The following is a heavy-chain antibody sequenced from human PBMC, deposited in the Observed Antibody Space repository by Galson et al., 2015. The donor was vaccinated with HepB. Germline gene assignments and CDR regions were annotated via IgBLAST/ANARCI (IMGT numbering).Heavy chain of an antibody. CDR3: ARALDFLEWLSNWFDP. Sequence: SLRLSCAASGFTFSSYAMHWVRQAPGKGLEWVAVISYDGSNKYYADSVKGRFTISRDNSKNTLYLQMNSLRAEDTAVYYCARALDFLEWLSNWFDPWGQGTLVTVSS. D-gene: IGHD3-3*01. V-gene: IGHV3-30-3*01. CDR2: ISYDGSNK. CDR1: GFTFSSYA. J-gene: IGHJ5*02.